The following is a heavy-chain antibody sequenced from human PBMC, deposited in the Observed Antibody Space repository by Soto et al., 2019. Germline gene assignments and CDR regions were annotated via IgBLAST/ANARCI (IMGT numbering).Heavy chain of an antibody. CDR1: GFSLSTNGVG. CDR3: AHVEATVTKV. J-gene: IGHJ4*02. D-gene: IGHD4-17*01. Sequence: QITLKESGPTLVKPTQTLTLTCTFSGFSLSTNGVGVGWIRQPPGKALEWLALIYWDDDKHYSPSLKSRLTITKHASKNKVVLTMTNMDPVDTGTHYCAHVEATVTKVWGQGTLVTVSA. V-gene: IGHV2-5*02. CDR2: IYWDDDK.